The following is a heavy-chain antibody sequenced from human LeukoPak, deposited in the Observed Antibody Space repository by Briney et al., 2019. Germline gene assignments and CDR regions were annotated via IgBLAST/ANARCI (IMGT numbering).Heavy chain of an antibody. D-gene: IGHD3-9*01. CDR2: IYPGDSDT. Sequence: GESLKISCKGSGYSFTSCWIGWVRQMPGKGLEWMGIIYPGDSDTRYSPSFQGQVTISADKSISTAYLQWSSLKASDTAMYYCARTAHYDILTGYYYFDYWGQGTLVTVSS. CDR3: ARTAHYDILTGYYYFDY. J-gene: IGHJ4*02. V-gene: IGHV5-51*01. CDR1: GYSFTSCW.